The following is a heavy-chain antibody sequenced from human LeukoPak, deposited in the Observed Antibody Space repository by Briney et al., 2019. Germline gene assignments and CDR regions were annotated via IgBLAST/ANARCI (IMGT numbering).Heavy chain of an antibody. V-gene: IGHV4-4*07. CDR2: ININEGP. J-gene: IGHJ5*02. D-gene: IGHD3-10*01. CDR3: ARRLRGDFGELSLFDP. Sequence: SETLSLTCTVSGGSISSYHWSWIRQPAGKGLEWIGHININEGPNYNPSLKSRVTISVDTSKNQFSLKLSSVTAADTAVYFCARRLRGDFGELSLFDPWGQGTLVTVSS. CDR1: GGSISSYH.